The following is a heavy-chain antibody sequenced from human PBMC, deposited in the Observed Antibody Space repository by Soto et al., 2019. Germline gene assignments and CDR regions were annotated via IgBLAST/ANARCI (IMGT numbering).Heavy chain of an antibody. CDR3: ARAPVGLDTISYCDY. D-gene: IGHD3-3*01. CDR2: IYNGGST. V-gene: IGHV4-30-4*01. J-gene: IGHJ4*02. CDR1: GDSVSSVGFH. Sequence: SETLSLTCTVSGDSVSSVGFHWAWLRRPPGKGLEWIGYIYNGGSTYYRPSLESRMHMSLDATRNPYSLRLTSLTAADAAVYFCARAPVGLDTISYCDYWGQGKLVAVSS.